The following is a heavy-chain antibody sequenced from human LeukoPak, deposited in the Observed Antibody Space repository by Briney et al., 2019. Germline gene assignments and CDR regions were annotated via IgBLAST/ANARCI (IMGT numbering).Heavy chain of an antibody. J-gene: IGHJ4*02. CDR2: ISHDGSNK. CDR3: AKDDSSGCYDY. V-gene: IGHV3-30*18. CDR1: GFTFSSYG. D-gene: IGHD6-19*01. Sequence: GGSLRLSCAASGFTFSSYGMHWVRQAPGKGLEWVAVISHDGSNKYYADSVKGRFTISRDNSKNTLYLQMNSLRAEDTAVYYCAKDDSSGCYDYWGQGTLVTVSS.